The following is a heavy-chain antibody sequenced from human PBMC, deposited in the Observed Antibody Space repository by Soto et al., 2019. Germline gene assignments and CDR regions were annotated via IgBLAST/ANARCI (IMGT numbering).Heavy chain of an antibody. CDR2: ISYDGSNK. D-gene: IGHD3-10*01. Sequence: GGSLRLSCAASGFTFSSYGMHWVRQSPGKGLEWVAVISYDGSNKYYADSVKGRFTISRDNSKNTLYLQMNSLGAEDTAVYYCAKDHSYYGSGLNWFDPWGQGTLVTVSS. V-gene: IGHV3-30*18. CDR3: AKDHSYYGSGLNWFDP. J-gene: IGHJ5*02. CDR1: GFTFSSYG.